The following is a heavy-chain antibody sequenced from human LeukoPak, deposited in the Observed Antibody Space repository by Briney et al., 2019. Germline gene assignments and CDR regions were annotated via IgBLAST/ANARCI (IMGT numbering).Heavy chain of an antibody. D-gene: IGHD6-19*01. J-gene: IGHJ4*02. CDR1: GSSISSYY. V-gene: IGHV4-59*08. CDR2: IYYIGST. Sequence: MSSETLSLTCTVSGSSISSYYCSWIRQPPGKGLEWIGYIYYIGSTNYNPSLKSRVTISVDTSKNQFSLKLYSVTAADTAVYYCARFAAVAGPYYFDYWGQGTLVTVSS. CDR3: ARFAAVAGPYYFDY.